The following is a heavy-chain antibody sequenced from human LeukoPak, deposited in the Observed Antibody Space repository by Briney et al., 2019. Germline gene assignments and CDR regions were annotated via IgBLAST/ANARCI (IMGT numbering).Heavy chain of an antibody. V-gene: IGHV4-30-4*01. J-gene: IGHJ6*04. CDR3: ARTMVRGVRHYYYYGMDV. Sequence: SETLSLTCTVSGGSISSGDYYWRWIRQPPGKGLEWIGYIYYSGSTYYNPSLKSRVTISVDTSKNQFSLKLSSVTAADTAVYSCARTMVRGVRHYYYYGMDVWGKGTTVTVSS. CDR1: GGSISSGDYY. CDR2: IYYSGST. D-gene: IGHD3-10*01.